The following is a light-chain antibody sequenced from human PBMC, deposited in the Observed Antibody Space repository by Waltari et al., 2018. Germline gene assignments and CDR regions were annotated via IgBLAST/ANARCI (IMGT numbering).Light chain of an antibody. CDR3: QVWDANTDPGV. J-gene: IGLJ1*01. CDR1: NIESKS. CDR2: YDS. Sequence: SYVLTQPPSVSVAPGETARLTCGGNNIESKSVHWYRQRPGQAPVLVIPYDSDRPPGIPDRLSGSNSGNTATLTISRVEAGDEADYYCQVWDANTDPGVFGTGTEVTVL. V-gene: IGLV3-21*01.